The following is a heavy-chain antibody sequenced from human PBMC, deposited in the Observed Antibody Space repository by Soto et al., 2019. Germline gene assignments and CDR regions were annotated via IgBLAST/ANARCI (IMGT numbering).Heavy chain of an antibody. CDR1: GYTFTSYD. V-gene: IGHV1-8*01. D-gene: IGHD3-10*01. Sequence: QVQLVQSGAEVKKPGASVKVSCKASGYTFTSYDINWVRQATGQGLEWMGWMNPNSGNTGYAQKFQGRVTMTRNTSISTAYMELSSLRSEDTAMYYCARGINYYGSGDAAFDIWGQGTMVNVSS. J-gene: IGHJ3*02. CDR3: ARGINYYGSGDAAFDI. CDR2: MNPNSGNT.